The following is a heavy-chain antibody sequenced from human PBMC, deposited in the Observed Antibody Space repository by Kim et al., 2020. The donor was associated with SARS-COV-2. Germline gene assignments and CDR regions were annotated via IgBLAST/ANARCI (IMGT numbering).Heavy chain of an antibody. CDR3: ATEGIAAAAYFDY. Sequence: SETLSLTCAVYGGSFSGYYWSWIRQPPGKGLEWIGEINHSGSTNYNPSLKSRVTISVDTSKNQFSLKLSSVTAADTAVYYCATEGIAAAAYFDYWGQGTLVTVSS. J-gene: IGHJ4*02. CDR1: GGSFSGYY. D-gene: IGHD6-13*01. CDR2: INHSGST. V-gene: IGHV4-34*01.